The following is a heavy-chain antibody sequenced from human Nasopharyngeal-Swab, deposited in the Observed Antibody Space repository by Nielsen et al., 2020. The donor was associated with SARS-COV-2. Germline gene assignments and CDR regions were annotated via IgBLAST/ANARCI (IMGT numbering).Heavy chain of an antibody. J-gene: IGHJ4*02. Sequence: SGLTLVKPTQTLTLTCTFSGFSLSTSGMCVSWIRQPPGKALEWLALIDWDDDKYYSTSLKTRLTISKDTSKNQVVLTMTNMDPVDTATYYCARIMQVAATGDYFDYWGQGTLVTVSS. D-gene: IGHD6-19*01. V-gene: IGHV2-70*01. CDR1: GFSLSTSGMC. CDR3: ARIMQVAATGDYFDY. CDR2: IDWDDDK.